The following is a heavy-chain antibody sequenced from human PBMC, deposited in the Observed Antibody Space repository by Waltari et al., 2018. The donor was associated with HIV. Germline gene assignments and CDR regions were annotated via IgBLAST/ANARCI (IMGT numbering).Heavy chain of an antibody. J-gene: IGHJ6*02. V-gene: IGHV3-21*01. CDR1: GFTFSSYS. CDR2: IRSSSSYI. Sequence: EVQLVESGGGLVKPGGSLRLSCAASGFTFSSYSMNWVRQAPGKGLEWFSFIRSSSSYIYYADSVKGRFTISRDNAKNSLYLQMNSLRAEDTAVYYCARDFWGGYYYGMDVWGQGTTVTVSS. CDR3: ARDFWGGYYYGMDV. D-gene: IGHD3-16*01.